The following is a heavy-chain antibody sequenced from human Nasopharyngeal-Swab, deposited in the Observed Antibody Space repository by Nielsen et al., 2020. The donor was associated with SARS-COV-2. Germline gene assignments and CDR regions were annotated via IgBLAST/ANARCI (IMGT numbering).Heavy chain of an antibody. V-gene: IGHV5-51*01. CDR1: GYSSTQYW. Sequence: GESPKIPRKGSGYSSTQYWIGWVRQMPGKGLEWMGIIYPGDSDTKYSPSFQGQVSISVDKSISTAYLQWNSLKASDTAIYYCARGPRYFDLWGRGTLVTVSS. CDR2: IYPGDSDT. J-gene: IGHJ2*01. CDR3: ARGPRYFDL. D-gene: IGHD2-15*01.